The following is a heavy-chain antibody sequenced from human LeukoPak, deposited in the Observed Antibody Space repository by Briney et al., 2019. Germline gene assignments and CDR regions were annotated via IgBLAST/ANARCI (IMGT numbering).Heavy chain of an antibody. V-gene: IGHV1-69*05. D-gene: IGHD2-2*01. CDR2: IIPIFGTA. Sequence: PGGSLRLSCAASGFTFSSYAISWVRQAPGQGLEWMGRIIPIFGTANYAQKFQGRVTITTDESTSTAYMELSSLRSEDTAVYYCARGPVVVPAANPNWFDPWGQGTLVTVSS. CDR3: ARGPVVVPAANPNWFDP. CDR1: GFTFSSYA. J-gene: IGHJ5*02.